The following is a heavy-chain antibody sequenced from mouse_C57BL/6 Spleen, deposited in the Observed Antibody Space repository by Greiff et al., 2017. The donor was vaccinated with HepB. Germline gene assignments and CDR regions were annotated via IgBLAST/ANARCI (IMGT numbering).Heavy chain of an antibody. CDR2: IHPSDSDT. CDR3: AMPSYYGYGGYYAMDY. CDR1: GYTFTSYW. Sequence: QVQLQQPGAELVKPGASVKVSCKASGYTFTSYWMHWVKQRPGQGLEWIGRIHPSDSDTNYNQKFKGKATLTVDKSSSTAYMQLSSLTSEDSAVYYCAMPSYYGYGGYYAMDYWGQGTSVTVSS. V-gene: IGHV1-74*01. J-gene: IGHJ4*01. D-gene: IGHD2-2*01.